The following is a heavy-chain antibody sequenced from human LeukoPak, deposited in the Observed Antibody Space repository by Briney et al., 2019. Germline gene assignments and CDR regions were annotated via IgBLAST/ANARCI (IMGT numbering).Heavy chain of an antibody. CDR3: ARDSRLLWFGELHERGPPPAWFDP. Sequence: GASVKVSCKASGYTFTSYGISWLRQAPGQGLEWMGWMNPNSGNTGYAQKFQGRVTMTRNTSISTAYMELSSLRSEDTAVYYCARDSRLLWFGELHERGPPPAWFDPWGQGTLVTVSS. D-gene: IGHD3-10*01. CDR2: MNPNSGNT. J-gene: IGHJ5*02. V-gene: IGHV1-8*01. CDR1: GYTFTSYG.